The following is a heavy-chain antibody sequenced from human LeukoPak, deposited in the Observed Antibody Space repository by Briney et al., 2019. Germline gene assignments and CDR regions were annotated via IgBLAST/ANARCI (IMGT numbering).Heavy chain of an antibody. CDR3: ARGQGTVTTH. V-gene: IGHV4-34*01. D-gene: IGHD4-17*01. J-gene: IGHJ4*02. CDR2: INHSGDA. Sequence: SETLSLTCAVYGGSFSGYYWSWIRQPPGKGLEWIGEINHSGDANYNPSLKSRVTISLDMSENHFSLKLTSVTAADTAVYYCARGQGTVTTHWGQGTLVTVSS. CDR1: GGSFSGYY.